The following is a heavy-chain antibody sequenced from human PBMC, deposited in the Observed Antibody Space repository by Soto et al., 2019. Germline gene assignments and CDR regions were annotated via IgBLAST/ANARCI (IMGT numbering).Heavy chain of an antibody. CDR2: IYYSGST. Sequence: SETLSLTCTVSVGSISSGGYYWSWIRQHPGKGLEWIGYIYYSGSTYYNPSLKSRVTISVDTSKNQFSLKLSSVTAADTAVYYCARDWRGYSYGYYYYYGMDVWGQGTTVTVSS. CDR1: VGSISSGGYY. CDR3: ARDWRGYSYGYYYYYGMDV. D-gene: IGHD5-18*01. V-gene: IGHV4-31*03. J-gene: IGHJ6*02.